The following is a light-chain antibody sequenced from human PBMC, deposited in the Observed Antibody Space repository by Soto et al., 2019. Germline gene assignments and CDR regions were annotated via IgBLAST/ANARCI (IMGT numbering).Light chain of an antibody. Sequence: DIPMTQSPSSLSASVGDRVTITCRARQNILTSLNWYQQRPGKASKFLIYAAISVQDGVPSRFSGSESGTEFNLTINKQQPEAAAIYEYQQSYSAPLSVGQGTNLVIK. CDR3: QQSYSAPLS. J-gene: IGKJ2*01. V-gene: IGKV1-39*01. CDR2: AAI. CDR1: QNILTS.